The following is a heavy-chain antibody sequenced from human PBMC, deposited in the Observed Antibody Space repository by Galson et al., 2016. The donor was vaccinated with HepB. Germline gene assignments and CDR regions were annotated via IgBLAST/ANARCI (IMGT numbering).Heavy chain of an antibody. D-gene: IGHD1-26*01. CDR2: IYYTGST. CDR1: GGSISSYY. CDR3: ASGTCSHAFNI. J-gene: IGHJ3*02. Sequence: ETLSLTCTVSGGSISSYYWSWIRQPPGKGLDYTGYIYYTGSTNYNPSLRSRVTISLDTSKNQFSLKLSSVTAADTAVYYCASGTCSHAFNIWGQGTMVTVSS. V-gene: IGHV4-59*01.